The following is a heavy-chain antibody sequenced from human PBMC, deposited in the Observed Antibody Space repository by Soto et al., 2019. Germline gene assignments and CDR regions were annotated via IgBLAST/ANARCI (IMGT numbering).Heavy chain of an antibody. V-gene: IGHV3-23*01. CDR2: ISGSGGST. CDR3: AKIPRAPELYYYYYGMDV. CDR1: GFTFSSYA. J-gene: IGHJ6*02. Sequence: GSLRLSCAASGFTFSSYAMSWVRQAPGKGLEWVSAISGSGGSTYYADSVKGRFTISRDNSKNTLYLQMNSLRAEDTAVYYCAKIPRAPELYYYYYGMDVWGQGTTVTSP. D-gene: IGHD1-26*01.